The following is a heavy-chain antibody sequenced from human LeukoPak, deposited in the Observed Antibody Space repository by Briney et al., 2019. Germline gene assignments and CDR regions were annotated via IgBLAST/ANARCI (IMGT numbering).Heavy chain of an antibody. CDR1: GFTFSSYA. Sequence: PGGSLRLSCAASGFTFSSYAMHWVRQAPGKGLEWVAVISYDGSNKYYADSVKGRFTISRDNSKNTLYLQMNSLRAEDTAVYYCAREGSSAPLLLVYYYMDVWGKGTTVTVSS. V-gene: IGHV3-30*04. CDR2: ISYDGSNK. D-gene: IGHD6-19*01. CDR3: AREGSSAPLLLVYYYMDV. J-gene: IGHJ6*03.